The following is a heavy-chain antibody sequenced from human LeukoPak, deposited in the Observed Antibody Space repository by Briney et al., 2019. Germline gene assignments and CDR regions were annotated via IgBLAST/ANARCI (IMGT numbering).Heavy chain of an antibody. D-gene: IGHD2-21*01. CDR2: INHSGST. CDR3: ARHGGSYCGGDCYSFSGAFDI. Sequence: SETLSLTCAVYGGSFSGYYWSWIRQPPGKGLEWIGEINHSGSTNYNPSLKSRVTISVDTSKNQFSLKLSSVTAADTAVYYCARHGGSYCGGDCYSFSGAFDIWGQGTMVTVSS. J-gene: IGHJ3*02. CDR1: GGSFSGYY. V-gene: IGHV4-34*01.